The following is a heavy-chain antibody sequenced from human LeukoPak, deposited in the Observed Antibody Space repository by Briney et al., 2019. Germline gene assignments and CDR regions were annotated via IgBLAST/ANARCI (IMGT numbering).Heavy chain of an antibody. Sequence: PSETLSLTCAVYGGSFSGYYWSWIRQPPGKGLEWIGEINHSGSTNYNPSLKSRVTISVDTSKNQFSLKLSSVTAADTAVYYCARVSSGWYPGYDYWGQGTLVTVSS. V-gene: IGHV4-34*01. D-gene: IGHD6-19*01. CDR1: GGSFSGYY. CDR3: ARVSSGWYPGYDY. J-gene: IGHJ4*02. CDR2: INHSGST.